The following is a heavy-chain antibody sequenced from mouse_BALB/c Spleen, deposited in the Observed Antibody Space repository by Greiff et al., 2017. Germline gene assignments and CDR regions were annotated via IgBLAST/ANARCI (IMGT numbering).Heavy chain of an antibody. J-gene: IGHJ2*01. CDR1: GFSFTSYW. Sequence: VQLLQSGTVLARPGASVKMSCTASGFSFTSYWMHWVNQSPGQGLEWIGAIYPGNSDTSYNQKFKGQAKLTAVTSASTAYMELSSLTNEDSAVYYCTNYYGSKGYFDYWGQGTTLTVSS. CDR2: IYPGNSDT. D-gene: IGHD1-1*01. V-gene: IGHV1-5*01. CDR3: TNYYGSKGYFDY.